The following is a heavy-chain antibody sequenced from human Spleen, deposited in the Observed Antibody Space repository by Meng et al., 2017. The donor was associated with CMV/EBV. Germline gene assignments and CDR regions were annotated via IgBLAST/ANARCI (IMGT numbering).Heavy chain of an antibody. J-gene: IGHJ4*02. Sequence: GSLRLSCTVSGGSISSSTYYWGWIRQPPGKGLEWIGSIYYSGSTYYNPSLKSRVTISLDTSKNQFSLKLRSVAAADTAVYYCARDGVLRFPEWLLPPYFDYWGRGTLVTVS. CDR2: IYYSGST. CDR1: GGSISSSTYY. D-gene: IGHD3-3*01. CDR3: ARDGVLRFPEWLLPPYFDY. V-gene: IGHV4-39*07.